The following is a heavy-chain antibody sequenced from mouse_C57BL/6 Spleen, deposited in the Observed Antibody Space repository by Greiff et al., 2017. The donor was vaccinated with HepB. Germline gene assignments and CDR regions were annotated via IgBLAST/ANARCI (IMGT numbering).Heavy chain of an antibody. V-gene: IGHV1-76*01. J-gene: IGHJ1*03. CDR1: GYTFTDYY. CDR3: ATHQLTGDWYFDV. D-gene: IGHD4-1*01. CDR2: IYPGSGNT. Sequence: LVESGAELVRPGASVKLSCKASGYTFTDYYINWVKQRPGQGLEWIARIYPGSGNTYYNEKFKGKATLTAEKSSSTAYMQLSSLTSEDSAVYFCATHQLTGDWYFDVWGTGTTVTVSS.